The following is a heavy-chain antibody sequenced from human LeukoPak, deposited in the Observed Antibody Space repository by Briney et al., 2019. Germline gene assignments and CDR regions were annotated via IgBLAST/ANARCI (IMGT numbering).Heavy chain of an antibody. V-gene: IGHV4-59*08. D-gene: IGHD3-22*01. CDR3: ARLVYDTRGYYFDY. CDR2: IRYSGSA. CDR1: GDSISTYY. Sequence: SETLSLTCTVSGDSISTYYWSWIRQPPGKGLEWIGYIRYSGSANYNPSLGSRVTISIDTSKNQFSLKLSPVTAADTAVYHCARLVYDTRGYYFDYWGQGTLVTVSS. J-gene: IGHJ4*02.